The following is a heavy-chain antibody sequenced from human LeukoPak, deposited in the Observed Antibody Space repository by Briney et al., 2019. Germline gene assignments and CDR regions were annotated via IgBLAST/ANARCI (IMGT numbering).Heavy chain of an antibody. V-gene: IGHV3-11*03. D-gene: IGHD6-13*01. CDR3: AAGTAADY. CDR1: RIPFSDYY. CDR2: ISSSSSYT. Sequence: GGSLRLSCVVSRIPFSDYYMNRIRQAPGKGLEWISYISSSSSYTDYADSMKGRFTISRDNANNVLYLQMNSLKVEDTAVYYCAAGTAADYWGLGTLVAVSS. J-gene: IGHJ4*02.